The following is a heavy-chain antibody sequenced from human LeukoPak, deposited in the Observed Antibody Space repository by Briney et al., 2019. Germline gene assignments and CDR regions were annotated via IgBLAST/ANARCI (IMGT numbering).Heavy chain of an antibody. V-gene: IGHV1-18*01. CDR3: ARDRGVYSGSKFDY. D-gene: IGHD5-12*01. Sequence: ASVKVSCKASGYTFTSYGISWVRQAPGEGLEWMGWISAYNGNTNYAQKLQGRVTMTTDTSTSTAYMELRSLRSDDTAVYYCARDRGVYSGSKFDYWGQGTLVTVSS. CDR1: GYTFTSYG. J-gene: IGHJ4*02. CDR2: ISAYNGNT.